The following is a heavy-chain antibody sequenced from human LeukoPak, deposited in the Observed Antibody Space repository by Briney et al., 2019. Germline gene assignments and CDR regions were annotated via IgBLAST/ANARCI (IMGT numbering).Heavy chain of an antibody. V-gene: IGHV3-23*01. Sequence: GGSLTLSCAASGFTFSSSAMNWVRQAPGKGLEWVSSFITSGGTTYYADSVKGRFTISRDNSTNTPSVQMNSLRAEDTAVYYCAKANYSGSYYSDSWGQGTLVTVSS. J-gene: IGHJ4*02. CDR3: AKANYSGSYYSDS. CDR2: FITSGGTT. D-gene: IGHD1-26*01. CDR1: GFTFSSSA.